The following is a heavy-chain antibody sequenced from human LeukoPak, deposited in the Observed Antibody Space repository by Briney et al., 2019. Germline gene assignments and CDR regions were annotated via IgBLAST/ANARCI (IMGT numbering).Heavy chain of an antibody. Sequence: GGSLRLSCAGSGFAFSGYYTSWIRQAPGKGREWISYISSSSSHTNYAESVRGRFTISRDNAKNSLYLQMDSLRAEDTAIYYCARGLRRDCDSTSCWAALDIWGQGTMVTVSS. V-gene: IGHV3-11*03. J-gene: IGHJ3*02. D-gene: IGHD2-2*01. CDR3: ARGLRRDCDSTSCWAALDI. CDR2: ISSSSSHT. CDR1: GFAFSGYY.